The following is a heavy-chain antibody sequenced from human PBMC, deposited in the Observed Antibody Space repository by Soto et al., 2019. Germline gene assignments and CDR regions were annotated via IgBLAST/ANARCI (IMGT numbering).Heavy chain of an antibody. J-gene: IGHJ4*02. CDR2: INSRSTYI. Sequence: EVQLVESGGGLVKPGGSLRLSCAASGFTLSSYTMVWVRHAPGKGLEWVSTINSRSTYICYADSVKGRFTISRDNAKNSLYLQMNSLRAEDTAVYYCAREDYGGNLDYWGQGTLVPVSS. D-gene: IGHD4-17*01. CDR3: AREDYGGNLDY. CDR1: GFTLSSYT. V-gene: IGHV3-21*01.